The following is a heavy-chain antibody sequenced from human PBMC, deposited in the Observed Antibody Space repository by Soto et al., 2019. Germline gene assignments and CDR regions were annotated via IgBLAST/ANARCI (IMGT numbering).Heavy chain of an antibody. CDR2: IMYSGYS. Sequence: QVQLQESGPGLVKPSETLSLTCTVSGDSLTNYYCSWFRQPPGQGLEWIGYIMYSGYSAYNLSLKRRVTMSMDTSKPQFSLMPESVTATDTAVYYCARHGFGPLHGLVDVWGQGTTVIVSS. CDR3: ARHGFGPLHGLVDV. V-gene: IGHV4-59*08. CDR1: GDSLTNYY. D-gene: IGHD3-10*01. J-gene: IGHJ6*02.